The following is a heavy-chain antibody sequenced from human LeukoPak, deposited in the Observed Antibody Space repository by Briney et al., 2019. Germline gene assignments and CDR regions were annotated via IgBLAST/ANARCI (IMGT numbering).Heavy chain of an antibody. V-gene: IGHV4-34*01. CDR2: INHSGST. J-gene: IGHJ4*02. D-gene: IGHD5-12*01. Sequence: SETLSLTCAVYGGSFSGYYWSWIRQPPGKGLEWIGEINHSGSTNYNPSLKSRVTISVDTSKNQFSLKLSSVTAADTAVYYCARGRLRIDYWGQGTLVTVSS. CDR3: ARGRLRIDY. CDR1: GGSFSGYY.